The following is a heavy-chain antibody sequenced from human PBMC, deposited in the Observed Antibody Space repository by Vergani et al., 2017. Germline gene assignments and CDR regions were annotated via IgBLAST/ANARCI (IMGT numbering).Heavy chain of an antibody. D-gene: IGHD6-19*01. J-gene: IGHJ4*02. Sequence: QVQLQQWGAGLLKPSETLSLTCAVYGGSFSGYYWSWIRQPPGKGLEWIGEINHSGSTNYNPSLKSRVTISVDTSKNQFSLKLSSVTAADTAVYYCARVLAVAGTPFFDYWGQGTLVTVSS. CDR2: INHSGST. CDR3: ARVLAVAGTPFFDY. CDR1: GGSFSGYY. V-gene: IGHV4-34*01.